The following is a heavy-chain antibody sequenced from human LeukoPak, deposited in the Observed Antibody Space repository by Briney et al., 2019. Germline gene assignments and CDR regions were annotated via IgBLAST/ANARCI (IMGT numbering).Heavy chain of an antibody. V-gene: IGHV4-30-2*01. J-gene: IGHJ5*02. CDR2: IYHSGST. Sequence: SETLSLTCAVSGGSISSGGYSWSWIRQPPGKGLEWIGYIYHSGSTYYNPSLKSRVTISVDRSKNQFSLKLSSVTAADTAVYYCAGSTYDNWFDPWGQGTLVTVSS. D-gene: IGHD3-10*01. CDR1: GGSISSGGYS. CDR3: AGSTYDNWFDP.